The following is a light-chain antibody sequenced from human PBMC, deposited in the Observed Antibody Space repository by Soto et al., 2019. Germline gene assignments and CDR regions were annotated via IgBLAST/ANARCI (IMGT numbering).Light chain of an antibody. CDR2: SAS. J-gene: IGKJ4*01. Sequence: DIQMTQSPSSLSASVGDRVTITCRASKSISSYLNWYQHKPGKDPKLLIYSASSLQSGVPSRFSGSGSVTEFSLSISTLQPEGSATFYGQQSYSALPTFGGGNQVESK. V-gene: IGKV1-39*01. CDR3: QQSYSALPT. CDR1: KSISSY.